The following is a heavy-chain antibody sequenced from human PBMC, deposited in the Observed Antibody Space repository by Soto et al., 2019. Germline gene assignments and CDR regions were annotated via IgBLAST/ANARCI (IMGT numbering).Heavy chain of an antibody. CDR3: AREGSVVVAPADYFYYGMDV. CDR1: GYTFTRHG. J-gene: IGHJ6*02. V-gene: IGHV1-18*01. D-gene: IGHD2-15*01. CDR2: ISAYNGNT. Sequence: GASVKVSCKASGYTFTRHGFNWVRQAPGQGLEWMGWISAYNGNTNYAQKFQGRVTMTTDTSTNTAYMELRSLRSDDTAAYYCAREGSVVVAPADYFYYGMDVWGQGTTVTVSS.